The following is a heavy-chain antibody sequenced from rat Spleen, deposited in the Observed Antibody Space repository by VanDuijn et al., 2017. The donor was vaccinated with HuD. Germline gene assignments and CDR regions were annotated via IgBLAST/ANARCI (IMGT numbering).Heavy chain of an antibody. J-gene: IGHJ2*01. CDR1: GFSLTNNG. CDR3: TRERVPGYNYYFDY. Sequence: VQLQESGPGLVQPSQTLSLTCSVSGFSLTNNGVSWVRQPPGQGLEWIAAISSGGTIYYNSTLKSRLSISRDTSKSQVFLKMNSLQTEDTAIYFCTRERVPGYNYYFDYWGQGVMVTVSS. V-gene: IGHV2S12*01. D-gene: IGHD1-4*01. CDR2: ISSGGTI.